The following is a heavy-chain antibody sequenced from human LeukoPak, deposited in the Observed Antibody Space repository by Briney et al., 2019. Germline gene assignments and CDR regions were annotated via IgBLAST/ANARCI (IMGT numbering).Heavy chain of an antibody. V-gene: IGHV4-31*02. Sequence: LRLSCAASGFTFSSYAMSWIRQHPGKGLEWIGYIYYSGSTYYNPSLKSRVTISVDTSKNQFSLKLSSVTAADTAVYYCARVSFTYYDILTGEFDYWGQGTLVTVSS. J-gene: IGHJ4*02. D-gene: IGHD3-9*01. CDR2: IYYSGST. CDR3: ARVSFTYYDILTGEFDY. CDR1: GFTFSSYA.